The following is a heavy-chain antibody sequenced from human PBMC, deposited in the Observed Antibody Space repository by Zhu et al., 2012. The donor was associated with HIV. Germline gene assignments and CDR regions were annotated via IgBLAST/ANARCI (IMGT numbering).Heavy chain of an antibody. CDR3: ARYEGGYSGYVDC. J-gene: IGHJ4*02. CDR2: IYHSGST. V-gene: IGHV4-38-2*01. D-gene: IGHD5-12*01. CDR1: GYSISSGYY. Sequence: QVQLQESGPGLVKPSETLSLTCAVSGYSISSGYYWGWIRQPPGKGLEWIGSIYHSGSTYYNPSLKSRVTISVDTSKNQFSLKLSSVTAADTAVYYCARYEGGYSGYVDCWGQGTLVTVSS.